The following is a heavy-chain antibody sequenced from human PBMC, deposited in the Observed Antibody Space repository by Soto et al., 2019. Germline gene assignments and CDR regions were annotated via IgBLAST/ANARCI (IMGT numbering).Heavy chain of an antibody. CDR1: GFTFSNAW. V-gene: IGHV3-15*07. CDR2: IKSKTDGGTT. Sequence: GGSLRLSCAASGFTFSNAWMNWVRQAPGKGLEWVGRIKSKTDGGTTDYAEPVKGRFTISRDDSKNTLYLQMNSLKTEDTAVYYCTTDRITMIGGYFDYWGQGTLVTVSS. CDR3: TTDRITMIGGYFDY. J-gene: IGHJ4*02. D-gene: IGHD3-22*01.